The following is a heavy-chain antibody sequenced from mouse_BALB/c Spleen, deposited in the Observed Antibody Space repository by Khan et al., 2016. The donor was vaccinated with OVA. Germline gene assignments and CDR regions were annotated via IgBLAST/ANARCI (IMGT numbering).Heavy chain of an antibody. J-gene: IGHJ4*01. V-gene: IGHV9-2-1*01. CDR2: INTETGEP. D-gene: IGHD2-4*01. Sequence: QIQLVQSGPELKKPGETVKISCKASGYTFTDYSMQWVKQAPGKGLKWVGWINTETGEPTYADDFKGRFAFSLETSASTAYLQINNLKKEDTATYVFTRNDYDRGGLYAMDYWGQGTSVTVSS. CDR3: TRNDYDRGGLYAMDY. CDR1: GYTFTDYS.